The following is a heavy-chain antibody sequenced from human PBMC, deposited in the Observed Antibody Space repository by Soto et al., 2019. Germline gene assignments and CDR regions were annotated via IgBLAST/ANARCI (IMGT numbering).Heavy chain of an antibody. D-gene: IGHD2-8*01. CDR3: AKESGRYCTNGVCYRPPYYYYMDV. Sequence: GGSLRLSCAASGFTFSSYAMSWVRQAPGKGLEWVSAISGSGGSTYYADSVKGRFTISRDNSKNTLYLQMNSLRAEDTAVYYCAKESGRYCTNGVCYRPPYYYYMDVWGKGTTVTVSS. CDR2: ISGSGGST. J-gene: IGHJ6*03. V-gene: IGHV3-23*01. CDR1: GFTFSSYA.